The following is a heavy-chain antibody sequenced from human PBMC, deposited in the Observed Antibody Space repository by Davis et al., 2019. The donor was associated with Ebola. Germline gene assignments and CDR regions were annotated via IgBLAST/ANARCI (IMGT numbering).Heavy chain of an antibody. D-gene: IGHD2-2*01. J-gene: IGHJ6*02. CDR3: AKGGIVVVPAAMDYYYYGMDV. V-gene: IGHV3-23*01. CDR2: ISGSGGST. CDR1: RFILSNFA. Sequence: GESLKISCVASRFILSNFAMNWVRQAPGKGLEWVSAISGSGGSTYYADSVKGRFTISRDNSKNTLYLQMNSLRAEDTAVYYCAKGGIVVVPAAMDYYYYGMDVWGQGTTVTVSS.